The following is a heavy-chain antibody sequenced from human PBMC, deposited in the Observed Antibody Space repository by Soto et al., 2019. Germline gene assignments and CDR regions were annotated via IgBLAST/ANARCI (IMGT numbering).Heavy chain of an antibody. Sequence: GGSLRLSCAASGFTFSNAWMSWVRQAPGKGLEWVGRIKSKTDGGTTDYAAPVKGRFTISRDDPKNTLYLQMNSLKTEDTAVYYCPKDIVATIALFDYGGREPLVTVS. CDR2: IKSKTDGGTT. CDR3: PKDIVATIALFDY. V-gene: IGHV3-15*01. CDR1: GFTFSNAW. D-gene: IGHD5-12*01. J-gene: IGHJ4*02.